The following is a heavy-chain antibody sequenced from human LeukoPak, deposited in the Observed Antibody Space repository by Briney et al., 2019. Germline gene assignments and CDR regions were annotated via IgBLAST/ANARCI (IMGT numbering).Heavy chain of an antibody. CDR1: GYTFTGYY. CDR3: ASQTGIAVAIYDY. J-gene: IGHJ4*02. V-gene: IGHV1-2*06. D-gene: IGHD6-19*01. CDR2: INPNSGGT. Sequence: ASVKVSCKASGYTFTGYYMHWVRQAPGQGLEWMGRINPNSGGTNYAQKFQGRVTMTRDTSISTAYMELGRLRSDDTAVYYCASQTGIAVAIYDYWGQGTLVTVSS.